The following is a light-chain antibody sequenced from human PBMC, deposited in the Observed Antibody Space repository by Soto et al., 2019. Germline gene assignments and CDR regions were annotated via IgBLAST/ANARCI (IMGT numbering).Light chain of an antibody. V-gene: IGKV3-15*01. CDR1: QSVSSN. CDR3: QQYNNWPPWT. J-gene: IGKJ1*01. CDR2: GAS. Sequence: EIVMTQSPATLSVSPGERATLSCRASQSVSSNLAWYQQKPGQAPRLLIYGASTRATGIPVRFSGSGSGTEFTLTISSLQSDDFAVDYCQQYNNWPPWTFGRGTKVEIK.